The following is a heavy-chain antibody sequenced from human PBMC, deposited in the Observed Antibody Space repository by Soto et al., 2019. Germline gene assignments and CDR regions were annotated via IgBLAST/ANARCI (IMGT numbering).Heavy chain of an antibody. CDR3: ARVNLPGFKGKTTVIGGNYGMDV. CDR1: GFTFSSYW. J-gene: IGHJ6*02. Sequence: EVQLVESGGGLVQPGGSLRLSCAASGFTFSSYWMSWVRQAPGKGLEWVANIKQDGSEKYYVDSVKGRFTISRDNAKNSQYLQMNSLRAEDTAVYYCARVNLPGFKGKTTVIGGNYGMDVWGQGTTVTVSS. V-gene: IGHV3-7*01. D-gene: IGHD4-17*01. CDR2: IKQDGSEK.